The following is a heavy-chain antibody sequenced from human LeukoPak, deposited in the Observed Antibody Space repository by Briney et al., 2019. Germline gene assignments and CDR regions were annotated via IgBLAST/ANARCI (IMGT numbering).Heavy chain of an antibody. CDR2: ISAYNGNT. J-gene: IGHJ4*02. CDR3: ALAGGYYYDSSGYYPY. CDR1: GYTFTSYG. V-gene: IGHV1-18*01. D-gene: IGHD3-22*01. Sequence: GASVKVSCKASGYTFTSYGISWVRQAPGQGLEWMGWISAYNGNTNYAQKLQGRVTMTTDTSTSTAYMELRSLRSDDTAVYYCALAGGYYYDSSGYYPYWGQGTLVTVSS.